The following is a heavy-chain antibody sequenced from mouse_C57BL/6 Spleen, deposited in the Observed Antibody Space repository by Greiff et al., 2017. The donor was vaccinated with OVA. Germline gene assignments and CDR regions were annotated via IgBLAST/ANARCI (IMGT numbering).Heavy chain of an antibody. Sequence: VQLQQSGAELVKPGASVKLSCKASGYTFTSYWMQWVKQRPGQGLEWIGEIDPSDSYTNYNHKFKGKATLTVDTSSSTAYMQLSSLTSEDSAVYYCARNYYGSIPYWYFDVWGTGTTVTVAS. V-gene: IGHV1-50*01. J-gene: IGHJ1*03. CDR1: GYTFTSYW. CDR3: ARNYYGSIPYWYFDV. D-gene: IGHD1-1*01. CDR2: IDPSDSYT.